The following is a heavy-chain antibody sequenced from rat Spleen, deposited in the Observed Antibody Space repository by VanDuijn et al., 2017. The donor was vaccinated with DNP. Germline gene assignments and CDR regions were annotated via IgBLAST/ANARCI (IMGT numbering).Heavy chain of an antibody. CDR3: ASGGGIIFEF. V-gene: IGHV2-30*01. CDR2: IWSGGNT. J-gene: IGHJ2*01. CDR1: GFSLTNHH. D-gene: IGHD1-5*01. Sequence: QVQLRESGPGLVQPSQTLSLACTVSGFSLTNHHVHWVRQPPGKGLEWMGVIWSGGNTDYNSALKPRLSISRDTSQSQVFLKMNSLKTEDTAMYFCASGGGIIFEFWGQGVMVTVSS.